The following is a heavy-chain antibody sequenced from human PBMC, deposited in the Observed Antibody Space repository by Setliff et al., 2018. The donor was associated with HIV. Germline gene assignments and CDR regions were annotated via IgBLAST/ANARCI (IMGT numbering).Heavy chain of an antibody. V-gene: IGHV3-13*01. CDR2: IGTGGDT. CDR1: GFAFSDYD. J-gene: IGHJ6*02. D-gene: IGHD6-6*01. Sequence: GGSLRLSCATSGFAFSDYDFHWVRQVTGEGLEWVSAIGTGGDTYYADSVKGRFTISRENAKNSLYLQMNNVRAGDTAVYYCTRELNGHTSSHYYYGLDVWGQGTTVTVSS. CDR3: TRELNGHTSSHYYYGLDV.